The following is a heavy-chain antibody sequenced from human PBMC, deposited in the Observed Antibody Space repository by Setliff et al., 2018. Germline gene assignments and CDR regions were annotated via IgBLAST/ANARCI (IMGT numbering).Heavy chain of an antibody. CDR3: ARGGTTLTSYDY. D-gene: IGHD4-4*01. J-gene: IGHJ4*02. V-gene: IGHV1-46*01. Sequence: GASVKVSCKASGYSFTSYYIHWVRQAPGLGLEWMGIISPSGGSASYGQKFQGRVTMTRDTSISTVYMELSRLRSDDTAVYYCARGGTTLTSYDYWGQGTLVTVSS. CDR2: ISPSGGSA. CDR1: GYSFTSYY.